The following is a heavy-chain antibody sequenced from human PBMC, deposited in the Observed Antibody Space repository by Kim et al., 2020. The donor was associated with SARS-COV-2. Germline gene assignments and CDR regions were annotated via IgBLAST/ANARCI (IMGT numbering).Heavy chain of an antibody. CDR3: AREGDRRKAAEYFQH. CDR2: ISSSSTI. J-gene: IGHJ1*01. V-gene: IGHV3-48*02. Sequence: GGSLRLSCAASGFTFSSYSMNWVRQAPGKGLEWVSYISSSSTIYYADSVKGRFTISRDNAKNSLYLQMNSLRDEDTAVYYCAREGDRRKAAEYFQHWGQG. D-gene: IGHD3-10*01. CDR1: GFTFSSYS.